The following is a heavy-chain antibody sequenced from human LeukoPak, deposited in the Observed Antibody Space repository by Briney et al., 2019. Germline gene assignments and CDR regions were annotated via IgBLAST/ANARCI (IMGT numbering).Heavy chain of an antibody. CDR3: ARGAGIAVAGQVDY. V-gene: IGHV3-21*01. CDR1: GFTFSSYS. D-gene: IGHD6-19*01. CDR2: ISSSSSYI. Sequence: GGSLRLSCAASGFTFSSYSMNWVRQAPGKGLEWVSSISSSSSYIYYADSVKGRFTISRDNAKNSLYLQMNSLRAEDTAVYYCARGAGIAVAGQVDYRGQGTLVTVSS. J-gene: IGHJ4*02.